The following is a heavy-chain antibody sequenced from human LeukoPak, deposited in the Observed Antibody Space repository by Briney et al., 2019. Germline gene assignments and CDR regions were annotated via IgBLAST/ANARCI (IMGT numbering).Heavy chain of an antibody. Sequence: GESLKISCKGSGYSFTSYWIGWVRQMPGKGLEWMGIFYPGDSDTRYSPSFQGQVTISADKSISTAYLQWSSLKASDTAMYYCARIQWLDIGHYYGMDVWGQGTTVTVSS. D-gene: IGHD6-19*01. CDR2: FYPGDSDT. CDR1: GYSFTSYW. V-gene: IGHV5-51*01. J-gene: IGHJ6*02. CDR3: ARIQWLDIGHYYGMDV.